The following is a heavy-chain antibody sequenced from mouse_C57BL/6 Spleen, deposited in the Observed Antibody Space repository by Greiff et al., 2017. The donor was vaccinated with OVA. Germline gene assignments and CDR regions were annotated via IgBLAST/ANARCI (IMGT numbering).Heavy chain of an antibody. J-gene: IGHJ2*01. CDR1: GYTFTDYN. Sequence: EVKLVESGPELVKPGASVKLPCKASGYTFTDYNMDWVKQSHGKSLEWIGDINPNNGGTIYNQKFKGKATLTVDKSSSTAYMELRSLTSEDSAVYCCARNDYDGFDYWGQGTTLTVSS. V-gene: IGHV1-18*01. D-gene: IGHD2-4*01. CDR2: INPNNGGT. CDR3: ARNDYDGFDY.